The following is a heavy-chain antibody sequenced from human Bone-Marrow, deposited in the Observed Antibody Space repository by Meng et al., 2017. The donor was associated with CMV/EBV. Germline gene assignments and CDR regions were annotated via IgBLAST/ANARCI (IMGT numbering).Heavy chain of an antibody. V-gene: IGHV1-2*02. D-gene: IGHD2-2*01. CDR1: AYTLTDNN. CDR3: ARGRSAAIPLDY. J-gene: IGHJ4*02. CDR2: INPNSGGN. Sequence: QGVLVGLWAAVEKTGAPVMGFCKDSAYTLTDNNIDWVRHAPGLWLEWMGWINPNSGGNNYAQKFQGRVTMTRNTSISTAYMELSRLRHDDTAVYYCARGRSAAIPLDYWGQGTLVTVSS.